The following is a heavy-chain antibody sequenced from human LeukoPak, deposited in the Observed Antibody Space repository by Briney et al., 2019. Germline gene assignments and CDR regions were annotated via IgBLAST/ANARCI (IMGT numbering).Heavy chain of an antibody. CDR1: GFTFSTYA. D-gene: IGHD2-15*01. CDR2: ISSSSSYI. CDR3: ARPYCSGGSCTYYFGY. Sequence: GGSLRLSCAASGFTFSTYAMHWVRQAPGKGLEWVSSISSSSSYIYYADSVKGRFTISRDNAKNSLYLQMNSLRAEDTAVYYCARPYCSGGSCTYYFGYWGQGTLVTVSS. J-gene: IGHJ4*02. V-gene: IGHV3-21*01.